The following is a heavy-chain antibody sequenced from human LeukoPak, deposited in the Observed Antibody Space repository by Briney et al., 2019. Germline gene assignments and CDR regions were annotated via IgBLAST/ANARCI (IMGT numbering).Heavy chain of an antibody. D-gene: IGHD6-13*01. CDR2: IHYSGST. J-gene: IGHJ3*02. CDR3: ARFVGSSWLAFDI. V-gene: IGHV4-59*07. Sequence: SDTLSLTCTVSGGSISSYYWSWLRQPPGKGLECIGYIHYSGSTNYNPSLKSRVTISKDTSKNQFSLKLNSVTAADTALYYCARFVGSSWLAFDIWGQGTMVTVSS. CDR1: GGSISSYY.